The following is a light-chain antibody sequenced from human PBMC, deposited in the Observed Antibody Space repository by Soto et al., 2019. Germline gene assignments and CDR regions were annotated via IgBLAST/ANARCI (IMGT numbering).Light chain of an antibody. CDR2: GAS. CDR1: QSVSSSY. CDR3: QQYGSSPPTIT. Sequence: EIVLTQSPGTLSLSPGERATLSCRASQSVSSSYLAWYQQKPGQAPMLLIYGASSRATNIPDRFSGSGSGTDFTLTISRLEPEDFAVYYCQQYGSSPPTITCGGGTKVEIK. J-gene: IGKJ4*01. V-gene: IGKV3-20*01.